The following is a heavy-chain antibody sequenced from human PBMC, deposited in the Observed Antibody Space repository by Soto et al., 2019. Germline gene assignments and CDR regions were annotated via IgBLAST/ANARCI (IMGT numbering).Heavy chain of an antibody. D-gene: IGHD3-3*01. CDR2: INPSGGST. CDR3: ARGGGGAGIFGVVITSYYGMDV. Sequence: ASVKVSCKASGYTFTSYYMHWVRQAPGQGLEWMGIINPSGGSTSYAQKFQGRVTMTRDTSTSTVYMELSSLRSEDTAVYYCARGGGGAGIFGVVITSYYGMDVWGQGTTVTVSS. J-gene: IGHJ6*02. V-gene: IGHV1-46*01. CDR1: GYTFTSYY.